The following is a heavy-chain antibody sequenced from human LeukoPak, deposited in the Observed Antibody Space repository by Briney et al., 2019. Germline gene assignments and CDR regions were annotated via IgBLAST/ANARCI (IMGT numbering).Heavy chain of an antibody. D-gene: IGHD5-18*01. V-gene: IGHV3-21*01. CDR2: ISSSSSYI. CDR1: GFTFSSFV. Sequence: PGGSLRLSCAASGFTFSSFVLNWVRQAPGKGLEWVSSISSSSSYIYYADSVKGRFTISRDNAKNSLYLQMNSLRAEDTAVYYCASLMSGYSYGTFDYWGQGTLVTVSS. CDR3: ASLMSGYSYGTFDY. J-gene: IGHJ4*02.